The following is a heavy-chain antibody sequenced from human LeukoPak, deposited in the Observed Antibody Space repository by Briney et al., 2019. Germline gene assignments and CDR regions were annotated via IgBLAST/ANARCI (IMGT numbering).Heavy chain of an antibody. CDR3: ARQHCSSTSCPD. V-gene: IGHV4-34*01. CDR1: GGSFSGYY. Sequence: SETLSLTCAVYGGSFSGYYWSWLRQPPGKGLEWIGEINHSGSTNYNPSLKSRVTISVDTSKNQFSLKLSSVTAADTAVYYCARQHCSSTSCPDWGQGTLVTVSS. J-gene: IGHJ4*02. CDR2: INHSGST. D-gene: IGHD2-2*01.